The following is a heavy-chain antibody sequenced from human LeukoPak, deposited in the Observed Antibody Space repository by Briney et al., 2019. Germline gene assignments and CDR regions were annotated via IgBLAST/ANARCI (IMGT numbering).Heavy chain of an antibody. CDR3: AKDLEFSGTGFDY. Sequence: PGGSLRLSCAASGFTFSSYGMHWVRQAPGKGLEWVAFIRYDGSNKYYADSVKGRFTISRDNSKNTLYLQMNSLRAEDTAVYYCAKDLEFSGTGFDYWGQGTLVTVSS. V-gene: IGHV3-30*02. CDR1: GFTFSSYG. CDR2: IRYDGSNK. J-gene: IGHJ4*02. D-gene: IGHD1-1*01.